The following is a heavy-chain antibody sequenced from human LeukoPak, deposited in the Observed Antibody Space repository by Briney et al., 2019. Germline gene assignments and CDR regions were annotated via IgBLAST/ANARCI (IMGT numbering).Heavy chain of an antibody. CDR1: GFTFSSYG. V-gene: IGHV3-30*02. J-gene: IGHJ4*02. Sequence: GGSLRLSCAASGFTFSSYGMHWVRQAPGKGLEWVAFIRYDGSNKYYADSVKGRFTISRDNSKNTLYLQMNGLRAEDTAVYYCAKDKFWFGDLHYWGQGTLVTVSS. CDR2: IRYDGSNK. CDR3: AKDKFWFGDLHY. D-gene: IGHD3-10*01.